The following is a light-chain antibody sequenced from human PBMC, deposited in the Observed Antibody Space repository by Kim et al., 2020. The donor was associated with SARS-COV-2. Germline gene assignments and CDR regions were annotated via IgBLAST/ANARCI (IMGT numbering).Light chain of an antibody. CDR1: SSNIGNDY. Sequence: GPKGTISGSGSSSNIGNDYVSWYQQLPGTAPKLLIYDNNKRPSGIPDRFSGSKSGTSATLGITGLQTGDEADYYCGTWDSSLSAVVFGGGTQLTVL. CDR3: GTWDSSLSAVV. V-gene: IGLV1-51*01. J-gene: IGLJ2*01. CDR2: DNN.